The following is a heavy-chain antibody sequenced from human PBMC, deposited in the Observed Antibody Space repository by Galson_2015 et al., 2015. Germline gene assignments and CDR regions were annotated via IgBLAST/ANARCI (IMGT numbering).Heavy chain of an antibody. V-gene: IGHV4-34*01. CDR1: GGSFSGYY. CDR3: ARHLYCTSASCYPSLDY. J-gene: IGHJ4*02. D-gene: IGHD2-2*01. Sequence: ETLSLTCAVYGGSFSGYYWSWIRQPPGKGLEWIGEIHHTRGTNYNPSLKSRVTISVDTSKNQFSLKVSSVTAADTAVCYCARHLYCTSASCYPSLDYWGQGTLVTVSS. CDR2: IHHTRGT.